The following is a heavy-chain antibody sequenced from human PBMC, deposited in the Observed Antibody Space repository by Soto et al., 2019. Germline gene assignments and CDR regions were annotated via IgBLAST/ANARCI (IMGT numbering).Heavy chain of an antibody. V-gene: IGHV4-4*07. J-gene: IGHJ6*02. Sequence: HVQLQESGPGLVKPSETLSLTCTVSGDSISSYYWSWIRQPAGKGLEWIGRIYTSGNTQYNPSLWSRVTTSVDTSKNQLSLKLRSVTAADTAVYFCAGDKGYYYAGMAVWGQGTTVTVSS. CDR2: IYTSGNT. CDR3: AGDKGYYYAGMAV. D-gene: IGHD3-22*01. CDR1: GDSISSYY.